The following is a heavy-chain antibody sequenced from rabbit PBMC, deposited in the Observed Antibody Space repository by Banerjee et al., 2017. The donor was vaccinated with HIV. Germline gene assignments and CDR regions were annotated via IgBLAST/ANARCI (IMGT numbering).Heavy chain of an antibody. Sequence: QEQLEESGGDLVKPGASLTLTCTASGFSFTINYYMCWVRQAPGKGLEWIACIAAVSGGSTYYASWAKGRFTISKTSSTTVTLQMTSLTVADTATYFCARSASSNYEDYGDSLDLWGPGTLVTVS. V-gene: IGHV1S45*01. D-gene: IGHD2-1*01. CDR2: IAAVSGGST. CDR3: ARSASSNYEDYGDSLDL. CDR1: GFSFTINYY. J-gene: IGHJ4*01.